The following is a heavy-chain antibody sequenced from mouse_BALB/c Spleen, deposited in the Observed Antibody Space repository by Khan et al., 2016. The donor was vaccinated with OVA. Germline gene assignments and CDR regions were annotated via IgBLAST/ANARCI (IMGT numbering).Heavy chain of an antibody. D-gene: IGHD2-14*01. J-gene: IGHJ3*01. CDR1: GYTFTSYT. V-gene: IGHV1-4*01. Sequence: QVQLKESGAELARPGASVKMSCKASGYTFTSYTIHWVRQRPGQALEWIGHINPSNNYTNYNQKFKDKATLIVDKSSSTAYMQLSSLTSENSAVFFCVREGEYYRSDDWFAYWGQGTLITVSA. CDR2: INPSNNYT. CDR3: VREGEYYRSDDWFAY.